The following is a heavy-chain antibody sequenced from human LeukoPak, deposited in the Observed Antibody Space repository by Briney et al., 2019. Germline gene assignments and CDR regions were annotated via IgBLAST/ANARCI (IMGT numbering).Heavy chain of an antibody. CDR3: AGDRSTVDYYGLDV. D-gene: IGHD4-23*01. J-gene: IGHJ6*02. CDR1: GGSISSGDFY. Sequence: SETLSLTCTVSGGSISSGDFYWSWIRQPPEKGLEYIGYIYYGGITSYNPSLRSRITISIDTSKNQFSLKLSSVTAADTAVYYCAGDRSTVDYYGLDVWGQGTTVIVSS. V-gene: IGHV4-30-4*01. CDR2: IYYGGIT.